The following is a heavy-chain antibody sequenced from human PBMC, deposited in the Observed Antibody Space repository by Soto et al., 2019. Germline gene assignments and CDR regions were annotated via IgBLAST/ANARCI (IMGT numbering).Heavy chain of an antibody. V-gene: IGHV4-4*02. CDR3: ARHNKDYYYYYGMDV. J-gene: IGHJ6*02. CDR1: GGSISSSNW. Sequence: TLSLTCAVSGGSISSSNWWSWVRQPPGKGLEWIGEIYHSGSTNYNPSLKSRVTISVDKSKNQFSLKLSSVTAADTAVYYCARHNKDYYYYYGMDVWGQGTTVTVSS. D-gene: IGHD2-21*01. CDR2: IYHSGST.